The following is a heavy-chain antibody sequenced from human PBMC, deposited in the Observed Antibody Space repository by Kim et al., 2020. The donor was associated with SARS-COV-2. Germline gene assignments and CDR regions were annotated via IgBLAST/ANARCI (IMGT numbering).Heavy chain of an antibody. J-gene: IGHJ6*02. D-gene: IGHD4-17*01. CDR2: IKSKTDGGTT. Sequence: GGSLRLSCAASGFTFSNAWMSWVRQAPGKGLEWVGRIKSKTDGGTTDYAAPAKGRFTISRDDSKNTLYLQMNSLKTEDTAVYYCTTSGDYGLYYYGMDVWGQGTTVTVSS. CDR1: GFTFSNAW. V-gene: IGHV3-15*01. CDR3: TTSGDYGLYYYGMDV.